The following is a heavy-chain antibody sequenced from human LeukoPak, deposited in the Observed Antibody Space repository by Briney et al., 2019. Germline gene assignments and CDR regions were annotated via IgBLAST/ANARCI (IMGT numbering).Heavy chain of an antibody. CDR1: GFTFSSYG. Sequence: GGSLRPSCAASGFTFSSYGMHWVRQAPGKGLEWVAFIRYDGSNKYYADSVKGRFTISRDNSKNTLYLQMNSLRAEDTAVYYCAKKAGAYSSSWRSYFDYWGQGTLVTVSS. J-gene: IGHJ4*02. CDR3: AKKAGAYSSSWRSYFDY. CDR2: IRYDGSNK. V-gene: IGHV3-30*02. D-gene: IGHD6-13*01.